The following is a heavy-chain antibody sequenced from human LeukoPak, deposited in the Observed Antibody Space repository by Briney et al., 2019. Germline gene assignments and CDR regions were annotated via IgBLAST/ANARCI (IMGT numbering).Heavy chain of an antibody. D-gene: IGHD2-2*01. CDR1: GYTFTDYY. CDR2: INPNSGGT. V-gene: IGHV1-2*02. Sequence: EASVKVSCKASGYTFTDYYIHWVRQAPGQGLEWMAWINPNSGGTYYAQNFHDRITLTRDTSISTAYMELSRLRSDDTAIYYCARANALYCSSTSCLFDYWGQGTLVTDSS. J-gene: IGHJ4*02. CDR3: ARANALYCSSTSCLFDY.